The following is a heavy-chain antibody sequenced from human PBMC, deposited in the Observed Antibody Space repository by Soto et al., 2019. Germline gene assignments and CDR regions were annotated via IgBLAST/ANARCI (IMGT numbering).Heavy chain of an antibody. CDR1: GYTFTSHT. Sequence: QVQLVQSGAEVKEPGASVIVSCKASGYTFTSHTLHWARQAPGKGLEWMGWIVAGNGHTRDAQQFHGRVTFTKDSSATTAYLELRSLTSDDTAVYYCAREPEDGVPGDYWGQGTRVAVSS. CDR2: IVAGNGHT. J-gene: IGHJ4*02. D-gene: IGHD2-8*01. CDR3: AREPEDGVPGDY. V-gene: IGHV1-3*01.